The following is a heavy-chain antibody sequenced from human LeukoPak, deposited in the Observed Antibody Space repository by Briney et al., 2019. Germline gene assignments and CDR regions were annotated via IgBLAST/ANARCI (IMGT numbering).Heavy chain of an antibody. CDR3: AIREPIGY. J-gene: IGHJ4*02. V-gene: IGHV3-23*01. CDR1: EFTFSNYA. D-gene: IGHD1-14*01. CDR2: ISGGGDST. Sequence: TGGSLRLSCTASEFTFSNYAISWVRQAPGKGLEWVSAISGGGDSTYYADSVKGRFTVSRDSSKNTLYLQMNNLRAEDTAVYYCAIREPIGYWGQGTLVTVSS.